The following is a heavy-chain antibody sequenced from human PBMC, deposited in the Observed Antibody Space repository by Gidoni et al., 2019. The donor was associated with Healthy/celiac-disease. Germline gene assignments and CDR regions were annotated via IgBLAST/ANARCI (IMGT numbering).Heavy chain of an antibody. CDR3: ARGPAGYSGYDPSFDY. CDR1: GFTFSSYG. V-gene: IGHV3-30*03. Sequence: QVQLVESGGGVVQPGRSLRLSCAASGFTFSSYGMHWVRQAPGKGLEWVAVISYDGSNKYYADSVKGRFTIARDNSKNTLYLQMNSLRAEDTAVYYCARGPAGYSGYDPSFDYWGQGTLVTVSS. J-gene: IGHJ4*02. CDR2: ISYDGSNK. D-gene: IGHD5-12*01.